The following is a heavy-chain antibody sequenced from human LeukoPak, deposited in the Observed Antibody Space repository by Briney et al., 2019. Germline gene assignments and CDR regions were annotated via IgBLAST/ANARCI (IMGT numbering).Heavy chain of an antibody. CDR3: AKSAIAGRATPYYMDV. D-gene: IGHD6-13*01. J-gene: IGHJ6*03. Sequence: TGGSLRLSCAASEFTFSSYAMSWVRQAPGKGPECVSTISGSGGSTYYADSLKGRFTISRDNSKNTLYLQMNSLRAEDTAVYYCAKSAIAGRATPYYMDVWGKGTTVTVSS. V-gene: IGHV3-23*01. CDR1: EFTFSSYA. CDR2: ISGSGGST.